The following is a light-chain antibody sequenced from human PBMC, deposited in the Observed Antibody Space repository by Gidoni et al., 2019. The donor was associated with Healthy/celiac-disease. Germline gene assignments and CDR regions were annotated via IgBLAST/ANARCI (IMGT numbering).Light chain of an antibody. Sequence: IQLTQSPSFLSASVGDRVTITCRATQGSSSYLAWYQQKPGKAPKLLIYAASTLQSGVPSRFSGSGSGTEFTLTISSLQPEDFATYYCQQLNSYPLLTFGGGTKVEIK. CDR2: AAS. CDR3: QQLNSYPLLT. J-gene: IGKJ4*01. V-gene: IGKV1-9*01. CDR1: QGSSSY.